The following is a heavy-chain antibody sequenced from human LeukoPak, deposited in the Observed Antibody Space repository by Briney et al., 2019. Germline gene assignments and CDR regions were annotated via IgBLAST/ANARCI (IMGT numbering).Heavy chain of an antibody. CDR3: ARGSLGGDYAYYYYYMDV. V-gene: IGHV3-53*01. CDR2: IYGGGTI. Sequence: GGSLRLSCEGSGFTFSIYWMSWVRQAPGKGLEWVSGIYGGGTIYYADSVKGRFTISRDDFENTVYLQMNSLRAEDTAVYYCARGSLGGDYAYYYYYMDVWGKGTTVTVSS. J-gene: IGHJ6*03. D-gene: IGHD4-17*01. CDR1: GFTFSIYW.